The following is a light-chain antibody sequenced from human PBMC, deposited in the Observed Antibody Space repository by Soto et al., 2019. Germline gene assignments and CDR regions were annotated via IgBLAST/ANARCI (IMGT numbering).Light chain of an antibody. CDR3: SSYTTSNARQIV. CDR2: DVT. J-gene: IGLJ1*01. CDR1: SGDVGTYDY. V-gene: IGLV2-14*01. Sequence: QSVLTQPASVSGSPGQSITISCTGTSGDVGTYDYVSWYQQHPGKAPKVMIYDVTNRPSGVSNRFSGSKSGNTASLTISGLQAEDEADYYCSSYTTSNARQIVFGTGTKVTVL.